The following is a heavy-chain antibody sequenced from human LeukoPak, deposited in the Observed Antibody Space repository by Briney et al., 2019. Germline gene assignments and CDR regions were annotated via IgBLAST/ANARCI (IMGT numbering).Heavy chain of an antibody. CDR3: AKDLKGLYDYARGSYAIDI. CDR1: GFTFRSYG. J-gene: IGHJ3*02. D-gene: IGHD3-16*01. CDR2: ISGRGGET. V-gene: IGHV3-23*01. Sequence: PGGSLRLSCEASGFTFRSYGMSWVRQGPGKGLEWVSGISGRGGETDYADFVKGRFTISRDNSKNTLFLQMNSLRAEDTAVYYCAKDLKGLYDYARGSYAIDIWGHGTMVTVSS.